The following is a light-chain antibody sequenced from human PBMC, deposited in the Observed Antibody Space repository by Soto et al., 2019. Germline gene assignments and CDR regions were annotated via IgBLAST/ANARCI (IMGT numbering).Light chain of an antibody. CDR2: LGS. CDR1: QSLLHSNGYNY. J-gene: IGKJ1*01. CDR3: QQALQTPWT. V-gene: IGKV2-28*01. Sequence: DIVMTQSPLSLPVTPGEPASISCRSSQSLLHSNGYNYLDWYLQKPGQSPQLLIYLGSDRASGVPDRFSGSGSGTDFTLKISRVEAEDVGVYYWQQALQTPWTFGQGTKVEIK.